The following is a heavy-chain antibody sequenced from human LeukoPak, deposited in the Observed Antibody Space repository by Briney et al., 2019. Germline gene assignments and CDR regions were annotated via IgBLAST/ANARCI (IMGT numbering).Heavy chain of an antibody. D-gene: IGHD2-2*02. Sequence: GPSVKVSCKASGYTLTTYGTSWVRQAPGQGREWMGWISAYNGNTTYAQKLQGRVTMTSDTSTSTGYMELRSLRSEDTAVYYCARVAGGRYCSSTSCYMRGWFDPWGQGALASVSS. CDR3: ARVAGGRYCSSTSCYMRGWFDP. J-gene: IGHJ5*02. CDR2: ISAYNGNT. CDR1: GYTLTTYG. V-gene: IGHV1-18*01.